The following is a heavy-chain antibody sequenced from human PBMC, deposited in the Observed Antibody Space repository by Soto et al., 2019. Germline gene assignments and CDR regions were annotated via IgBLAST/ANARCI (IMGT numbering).Heavy chain of an antibody. CDR3: ARHYSSGSRNWFDP. J-gene: IGHJ5*02. D-gene: IGHD6-19*01. V-gene: IGHV4-39*01. CDR2: IYYSWST. CDR1: GGSINSSSYF. Sequence: SETLSLTCSVSGGSINSSSYFWGWVRQPPGKGLEWIGSIYYSWSTYYNPSLRSRVAISVDTSKNQFSLKLSSVTAADTAVFYRARHYSSGSRNWFDPWGQGTLVTVSS.